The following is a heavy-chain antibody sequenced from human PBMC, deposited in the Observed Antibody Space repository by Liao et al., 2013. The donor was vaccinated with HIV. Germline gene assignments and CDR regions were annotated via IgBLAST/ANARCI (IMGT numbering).Heavy chain of an antibody. CDR1: GGSFSGYY. Sequence: QVQLQQWGAGLLKPSETLSLTCAVYGGSFSGYYWSWLRQPPGKGLEWIGKINHSGSTNYNPSLKTRVTISVDTSKNQFSLKLSSVTAADTAVYYCAREAGGRIYYYYYMDVWGKGTTVTVSS. CDR3: AREAGGRIYYYYYMDV. J-gene: IGHJ6*03. V-gene: IGHV4-34*01. D-gene: IGHD1-26*01. CDR2: INHSGST.